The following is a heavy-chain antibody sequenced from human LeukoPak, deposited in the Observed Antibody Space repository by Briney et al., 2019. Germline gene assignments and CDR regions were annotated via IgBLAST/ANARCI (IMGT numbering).Heavy chain of an antibody. CDR2: IYHSET. CDR3: VRTMTGVRYFDL. Sequence: SETLSLTCTVSGYSISSGYYWGWIRQPPGKGLEWIGSIYHSETYYNPSLKSRVTISVDTSKNQFSLKLTSVTAADTAVYYCVRTMTGVRYFDLWGRGTLVTVSS. J-gene: IGHJ2*01. CDR1: GYSISSGYY. V-gene: IGHV4-38-2*02. D-gene: IGHD3-9*01.